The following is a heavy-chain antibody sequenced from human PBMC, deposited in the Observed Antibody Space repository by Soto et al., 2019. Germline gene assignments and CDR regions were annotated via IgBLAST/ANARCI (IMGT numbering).Heavy chain of an antibody. CDR2: IFYSGST. J-gene: IGHJ4*02. CDR3: ARRRNTMTGDFDY. V-gene: IGHV4-59*01. D-gene: IGHD3-3*01. CDR1: GGFISSYY. Sequence: SETLSLTCKVSGGFISSYYWSWIRQPPGKGLEWIGNIFYSGSTNYNPSLDSRVTISVDTSKNQFSLKLNSVTAADTAIYYCARRRNTMTGDFDYWGQGALVTVSS.